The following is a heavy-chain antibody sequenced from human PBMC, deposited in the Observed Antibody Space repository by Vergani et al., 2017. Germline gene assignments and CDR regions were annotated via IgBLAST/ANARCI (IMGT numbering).Heavy chain of an antibody. CDR1: GASISSYF. Sequence: VQLQESCPGLLKPSETLSLTCSVSGASISSYFWSLVRQPAGKGLEWLGRVHTDGTAYDNPSLRTRVRRSADLSQSQFSLKMTSLTAADTAVYFCARDQWDDDGPRGWFAPWGQGILVTVSS. J-gene: IGHJ5*02. D-gene: IGHD5-24*01. CDR2: VHTDGTA. V-gene: IGHV4-4*07. CDR3: ARDQWDDDGPRGWFAP.